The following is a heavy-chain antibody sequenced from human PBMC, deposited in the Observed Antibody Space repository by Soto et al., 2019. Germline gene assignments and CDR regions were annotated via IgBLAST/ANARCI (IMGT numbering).Heavy chain of an antibody. D-gene: IGHD3-22*01. Sequence: SSVKVSCKASGGTFSSYAISWVGQAPGQGLEWMGGIIPIFGTANYAQKVQGRVTITADKSTSTAYMEMSRLRSEDTAVYYCAREKGLDYYDSSDDAFDIWGQGTMVTVSS. V-gene: IGHV1-69*06. CDR3: AREKGLDYYDSSDDAFDI. J-gene: IGHJ3*02. CDR1: GGTFSSYA. CDR2: IIPIFGTA.